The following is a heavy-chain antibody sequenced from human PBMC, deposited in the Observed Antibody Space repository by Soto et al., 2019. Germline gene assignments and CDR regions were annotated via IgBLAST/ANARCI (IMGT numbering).Heavy chain of an antibody. J-gene: IGHJ5*02. CDR3: ARGGYSSSWYSLVPNWFAP. V-gene: IGHV4-59*01. CDR2: IYYSGST. CDR1: GGSISSYY. Sequence: PSETLSLTCTVSGGSISSYYWSWIRQPPGKGLEWIGYIYYSGSTNYNPSLKSRVTISVDTSKNQFSLKLSSVTAADTAVYYCARGGYSSSWYSLVPNWFAPRGKGTLVTVSS. D-gene: IGHD6-13*01.